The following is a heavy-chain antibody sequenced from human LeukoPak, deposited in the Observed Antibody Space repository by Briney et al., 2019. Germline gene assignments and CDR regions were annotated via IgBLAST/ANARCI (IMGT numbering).Heavy chain of an antibody. Sequence: PSETLSLTCTVSGGSISSYYWSWIRQPPGKGLEWIGYIYYSGSSNYNPSLKRRVTISVDTSKNQFSLKLSSVTAADTAVYYCARGHPIAAQGPWGQGTLVTVSS. V-gene: IGHV4-59*01. CDR3: ARGHPIAAQGP. J-gene: IGHJ5*02. D-gene: IGHD6-25*01. CDR1: GGSISSYY. CDR2: IYYSGSS.